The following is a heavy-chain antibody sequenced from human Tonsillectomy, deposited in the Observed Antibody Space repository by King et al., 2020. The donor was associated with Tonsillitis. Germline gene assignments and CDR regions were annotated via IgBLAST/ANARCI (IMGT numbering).Heavy chain of an antibody. D-gene: IGHD6-19*01. J-gene: IGHJ4*02. CDR2: ILYDGSNK. V-gene: IGHV3-33*05. Sequence: VQLVESGGGVVQPGRSLRLSCAASGFTFSSYGMHWVRQAPGKGLEWVAVILYDGSNKYYADSVKGRFTISRDNSKITLYLQMNSLRAEDTAVYYCARDRGYSSGWSLGYDFEYWGQGTLVTVSS. CDR1: GFTFSSYG. CDR3: ARDRGYSSGWSLGYDFEY.